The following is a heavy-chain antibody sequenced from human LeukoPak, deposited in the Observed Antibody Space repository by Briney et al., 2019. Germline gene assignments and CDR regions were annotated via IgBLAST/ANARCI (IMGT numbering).Heavy chain of an antibody. CDR1: GFTFSSYA. CDR2: ISSSSWTI. D-gene: IGHD5-18*01. Sequence: PGGSLRLSCAVSGFTFSSYAMNWVRQAPGKGLEWVSYISSSSWTIYYADSVKGRFTISRDSAQNSLYLQMDSLRVEDTAVYYCARDTAMFYWGQGTLVTVSP. CDR3: ARDTAMFY. V-gene: IGHV3-48*03. J-gene: IGHJ4*02.